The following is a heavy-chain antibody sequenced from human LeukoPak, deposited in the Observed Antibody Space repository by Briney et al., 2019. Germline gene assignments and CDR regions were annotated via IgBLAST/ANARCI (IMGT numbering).Heavy chain of an antibody. J-gene: IGHJ3*02. CDR3: ARDYYDSSGDSHDAFDI. D-gene: IGHD3-22*01. V-gene: IGHV3-23*01. CDR1: GFTFSSYA. CDR2: ISGSGGST. Sequence: PGGSLRLSCAASGFTFSSYAMSWVRQAPGKGLEWVSAISGSGGSTYYADSVKGRFTISRHNSKNTLYLQMNSLRAEDTAVYYCARDYYDSSGDSHDAFDIWGQGTMVTVSS.